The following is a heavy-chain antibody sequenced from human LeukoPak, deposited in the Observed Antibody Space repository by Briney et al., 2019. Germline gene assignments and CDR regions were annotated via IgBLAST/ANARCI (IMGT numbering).Heavy chain of an antibody. V-gene: IGHV3-33*06. J-gene: IGHJ4*02. CDR3: AKERVAGHWGPTDY. CDR1: GFTFSSYG. Sequence: PGRSLRLSCAASGFTFSSYGMHWVRQAPGKGLEWVAVIWYDGSNKYYADSVKGRFTISRDNSKNTLYLQMNSLRAEDTAVYYCAKERVAGHWGPTDYWGQGTLVTVSS. CDR2: IWYDGSNK. D-gene: IGHD7-27*01.